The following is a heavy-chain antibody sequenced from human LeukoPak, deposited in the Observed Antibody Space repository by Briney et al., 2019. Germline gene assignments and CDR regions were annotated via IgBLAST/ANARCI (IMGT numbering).Heavy chain of an antibody. J-gene: IGHJ4*02. CDR2: INHSGST. V-gene: IGHV4-34*01. CDR1: GGSFSGYY. CDR3: ARGVKYCSSTSCLYFDY. D-gene: IGHD2-2*01. Sequence: SETLSLTCAVYGGSFSGYYWSWLRQPPGKGLEWIGEINHSGSTNYNPSLKSRVTISVDTSKNQFSLKLSSVTAADTAVYYCARGVKYCSSTSCLYFDYWGQGTLVTVSS.